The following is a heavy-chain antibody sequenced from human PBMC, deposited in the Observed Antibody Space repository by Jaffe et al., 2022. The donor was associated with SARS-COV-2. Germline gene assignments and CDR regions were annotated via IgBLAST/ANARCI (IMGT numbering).Heavy chain of an antibody. CDR3: AREEQQLVNPRVYYYYGMDV. J-gene: IGHJ6*02. CDR2: ISSSSSYI. CDR1: GFTFSSYS. V-gene: IGHV3-21*01. Sequence: EVQLVESGGGLVKPGGSLRLSCAASGFTFSSYSMNWVRQAPGKGLEWVSSISSSSSYIYYADSVKGRFTISRDNAKNSLYLQMNSLRAEDTAVYYCAREEQQLVNPRVYYYYGMDVWGQGTTVTVSS. D-gene: IGHD6-13*01.